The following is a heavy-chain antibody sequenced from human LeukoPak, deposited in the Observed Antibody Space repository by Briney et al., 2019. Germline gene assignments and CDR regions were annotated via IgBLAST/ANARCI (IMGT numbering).Heavy chain of an antibody. J-gene: IGHJ4*02. CDR2: ISGGTT. CDR1: GFTFGDYL. Sequence: GGSMRLSCTASGFTFGDYLMSWFRQAPGKGLEWIGFISGGTTEYAASVKGRFTISRDDSTSIAYLQMNSLTTEDTAVYYCSRGSGWLSVYWGQGTLVTVSS. CDR3: SRGSGWLSVY. V-gene: IGHV3-49*03. D-gene: IGHD6-19*01.